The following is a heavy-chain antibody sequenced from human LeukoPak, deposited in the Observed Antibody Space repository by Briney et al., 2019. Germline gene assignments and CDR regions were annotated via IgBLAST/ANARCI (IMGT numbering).Heavy chain of an antibody. V-gene: IGHV3-23*01. CDR1: GYTFSSYA. D-gene: IGHD4-17*01. CDR2: ISGSGGST. CDR3: AKAILTTLTASDY. Sequence: GGSLRLSCAASGYTFSSYAMSWVRQAPGKGLEWVSAISGSGGSTYYADSVKGRFTISRDNSKNTLYLQMNSLRVEDTAVYYCAKAILTTLTASDYWGQGTLVTVSS. J-gene: IGHJ4*02.